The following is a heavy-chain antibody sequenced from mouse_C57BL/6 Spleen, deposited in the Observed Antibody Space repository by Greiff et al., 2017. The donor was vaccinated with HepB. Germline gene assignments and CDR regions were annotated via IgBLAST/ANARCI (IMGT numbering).Heavy chain of an antibody. CDR1: GFSLTSYG. J-gene: IGHJ1*03. V-gene: IGHV2-6-1*01. CDR2: IWSDGST. D-gene: IGHD2-5*01. CDR3: ARQYSNYEGYFDV. Sequence: VKVVDSGPGLVAPSQSLSITCTVSGFSLTSYGVHWVRQPPGKGLEWLVVIWSDGSTTYNSALKSRLSISKDNSKSQVFLKMNSLQTDDTAMYYCARQYSNYEGYFDVWGTGTTVTVSS.